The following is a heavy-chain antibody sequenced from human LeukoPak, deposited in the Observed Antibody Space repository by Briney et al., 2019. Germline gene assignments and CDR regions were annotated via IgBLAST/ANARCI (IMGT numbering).Heavy chain of an antibody. V-gene: IGHV4-59*01. CDR2: IYYSGST. CDR3: ARARRYLDFDY. D-gene: IGHD3-9*01. J-gene: IGHJ4*02. Sequence: KPSETLSLTCTVSGGSISSYYWRWIRQPPGKGLEWIGYIYYSGSTNYNPSLKSRVTISVDTSKNQFSLKLSSVTAADTAVYYCARARRYLDFDYWGQGTLVTVSS. CDR1: GGSISSYY.